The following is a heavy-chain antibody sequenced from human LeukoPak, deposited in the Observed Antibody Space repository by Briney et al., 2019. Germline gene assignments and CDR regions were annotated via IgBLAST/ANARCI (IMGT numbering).Heavy chain of an antibody. CDR3: ARGPGASSSSLLLLDY. Sequence: SETLSLTCTVSGGSISSYYWSWIRQPAGKGLEWIGRIYTSGSTNYNPSLKSRVTMSVDTSKNQFSLKLSSVTAADTAVYYCARGPGASSSSLLLLDYWGQGTLVTVSS. V-gene: IGHV4-4*07. J-gene: IGHJ4*02. D-gene: IGHD6-6*01. CDR2: IYTSGST. CDR1: GGSISSYY.